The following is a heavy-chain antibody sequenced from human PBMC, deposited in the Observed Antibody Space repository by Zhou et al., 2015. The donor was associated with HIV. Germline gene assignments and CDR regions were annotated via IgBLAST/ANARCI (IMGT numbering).Heavy chain of an antibody. J-gene: IGHJ3*02. CDR3: ARTHDSSGWDDAFDI. CDR1: GGTFSSYT. Sequence: QVQLVQSGAEVKKPGSSVKVSCKASGGTFSSYTISWVRQAPGQGLEWMGRVIPILGITNYAQKFQGRVTLTADKSTSTAYMELSSLRSEDTAVYYCARTHDSSGWDDAFDIWGQGTMVTVSS. D-gene: IGHD3-22*01. V-gene: IGHV1-69*02. CDR2: VIPILGIT.